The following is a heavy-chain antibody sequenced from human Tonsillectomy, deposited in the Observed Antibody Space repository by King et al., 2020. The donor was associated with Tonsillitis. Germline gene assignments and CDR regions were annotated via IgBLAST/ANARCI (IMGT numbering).Heavy chain of an antibody. CDR2: IKSKTDGGTT. J-gene: IGHJ4*02. CDR3: TTDYDYVWGSYQAYYFDY. D-gene: IGHD3-16*02. Sequence: VQLVESGGGLVKPGGSLRLSCAASGFTFSNAWMSWVRQAPGKGLEWVGRIKSKTDGGTTDYAAPVEGRFTISRDDSKNTLYLQMNSLKTEDTAVYYCTTDYDYVWGSYQAYYFDYWGQGTLVTVSS. V-gene: IGHV3-15*01. CDR1: GFTFSNAW.